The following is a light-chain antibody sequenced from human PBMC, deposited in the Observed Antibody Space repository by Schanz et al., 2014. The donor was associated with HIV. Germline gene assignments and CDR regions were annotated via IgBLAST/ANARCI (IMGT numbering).Light chain of an antibody. CDR1: RTISTY. Sequence: DIQMTQSPSSLSAYVGDRVTVTCRSSRTISTYLNWHKQKPGRAPNALTYGASILPDGIPSRFSGSGSGTHFTLTINGLQPEDFASYYCQQTFTTWTFGQGTQVVVK. CDR2: GAS. J-gene: IGKJ1*01. V-gene: IGKV1-39*01. CDR3: QQTFTTWT.